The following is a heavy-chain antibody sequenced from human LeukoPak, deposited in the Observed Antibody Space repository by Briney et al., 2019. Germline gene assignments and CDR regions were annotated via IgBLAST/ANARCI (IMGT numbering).Heavy chain of an antibody. CDR2: INSDGSST. D-gene: IGHD6-13*01. V-gene: IGHV3-74*01. Sequence: PGGSLRLSCAASGFTFSSYWMHWVRQAPGKGLVWVSRINSDGSSTSYADSVKGRFTISRDNAKNTLYLQMNSLRAEDTAVYYCARDLIFGGSSWFTPYYYYYYGMDVWGQGTTVTVSS. CDR1: GFTFSSYW. J-gene: IGHJ6*02. CDR3: ARDLIFGGSSWFTPYYYYYYGMDV.